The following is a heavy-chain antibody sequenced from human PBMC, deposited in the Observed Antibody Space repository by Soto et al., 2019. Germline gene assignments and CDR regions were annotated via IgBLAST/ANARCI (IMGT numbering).Heavy chain of an antibody. Sequence: SVKVPCKVSGCTFSSNVIRWVRQAPGQRLEWIGGITTILGTANYQQKVQGRVTITADQPTSTPDMERSSQRCEDQAMHSRARNGFTTLVRGVTLSTNYHYGKDVWEKGPTVAISS. CDR2: ITTILGTA. CDR1: GCTFSSNV. V-gene: IGHV1-69*10. D-gene: IGHD3-10*01. CDR3: ARNGFTTLVRGVTLSTNYHYGKDV. J-gene: IGHJ6*01.